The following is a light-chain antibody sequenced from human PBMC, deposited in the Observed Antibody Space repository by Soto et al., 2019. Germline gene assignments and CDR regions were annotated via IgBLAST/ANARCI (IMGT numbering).Light chain of an antibody. CDR1: QSISSW. V-gene: IGKV1-5*03. CDR3: QQYNNYPVT. CDR2: KAS. J-gene: IGKJ4*01. Sequence: DIQMTQSPSTLSASVGDRVTMTCRASQSISSWLAWYQQKSGKAPKLLIYKASTLESGVPSRFSGSGSGTDFTLTISSLQPDDFATYYCQQYNNYPVTFGGGTKVEIK.